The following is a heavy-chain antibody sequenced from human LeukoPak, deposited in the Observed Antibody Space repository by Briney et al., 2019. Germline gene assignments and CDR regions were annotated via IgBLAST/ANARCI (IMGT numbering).Heavy chain of an antibody. J-gene: IGHJ1*01. D-gene: IGHD3-22*01. CDR3: ARDGAHYYDSRQRYFQH. Sequence: SVKVSCKASGGTFTSYAISWVRQAPGQGLEWMGGIIPIFGTANYAQKFQGRVTITADESTSTAYMELSSLRSEDTAVYYCARDGAHYYDSRQRYFQHWGQGTLVTVSS. CDR1: GGTFTSYA. V-gene: IGHV1-69*13. CDR2: IIPIFGTA.